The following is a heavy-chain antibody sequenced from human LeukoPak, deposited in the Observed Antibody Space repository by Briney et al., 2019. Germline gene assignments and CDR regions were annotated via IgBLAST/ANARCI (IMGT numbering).Heavy chain of an antibody. J-gene: IGHJ6*03. CDR3: AKDGDWNYLRYYYMDV. V-gene: IGHV3-21*01. Sequence: GGSLRLSCATSGFTFSDHSMNWVRQAPGKGLEWVSSISGGSSYIYYADSVKGRFTTSRDNAKNSLYLQMNSLRADDTAVYYCAKDGDWNYLRYYYMDVWGKGTTVTVSS. CDR2: ISGGSSYI. CDR1: GFTFSDHS. D-gene: IGHD1-7*01.